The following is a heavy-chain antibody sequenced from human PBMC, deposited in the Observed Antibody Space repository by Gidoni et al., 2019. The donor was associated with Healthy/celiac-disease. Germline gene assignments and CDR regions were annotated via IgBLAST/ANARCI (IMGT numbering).Heavy chain of an antibody. Sequence: QVQLVESGGGVVQPGWSLRLSCTASGFSFSRFDIHWVRQAPGQGLEWVAVISYDGNNKYYADSVKGRFTISRDKSKNTVYLQMNSLRAEDTAVYYCAKSGYYDFWSGCDDDGFNIWGQGTMVIVSS. CDR3: AKSGYYDFWSGCDDDGFNI. CDR1: GFSFSRFD. J-gene: IGHJ3*02. D-gene: IGHD3-3*01. V-gene: IGHV3-30*18. CDR2: ISYDGNNK.